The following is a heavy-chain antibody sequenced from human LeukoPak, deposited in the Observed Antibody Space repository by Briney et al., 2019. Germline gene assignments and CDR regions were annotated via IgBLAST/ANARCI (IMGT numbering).Heavy chain of an antibody. J-gene: IGHJ3*02. CDR3: ARSSEAFDI. CDR2: IFHSGST. V-gene: IGHV4-31*03. Sequence: SQTLSLTCTVSGGSISSGDYYWNWIRQHPGKGLEWIGYIFHSGSTFYNPSLKSRLTISVDTSKNQFSLKLSSVTAADTAVYYCARSSEAFDIWGQGTMVTVSS. CDR1: GGSISSGDYY.